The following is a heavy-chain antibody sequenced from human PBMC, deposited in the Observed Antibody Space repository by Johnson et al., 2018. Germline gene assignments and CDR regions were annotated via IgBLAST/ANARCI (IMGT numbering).Heavy chain of an antibody. D-gene: IGHD4-17*01. V-gene: IGHV3-30*03. CDR2: ISYDGGNK. CDR3: ATAVTTSRYFQH. CDR1: GFTFSSYG. J-gene: IGHJ1*01. Sequence: QVQLVQSGGGVVQPGGSLRLSCAASGFTFSSYGMHWVRQAPGKGLEWVAVISYDGGNKYYADSVGGRFTISRDNSENTLSLQMNSLSAEDTAVYYCATAVTTSRYFQHWGQGTLVTVSS.